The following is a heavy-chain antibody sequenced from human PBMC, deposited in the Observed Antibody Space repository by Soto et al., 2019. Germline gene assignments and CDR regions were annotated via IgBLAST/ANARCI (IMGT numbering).Heavy chain of an antibody. CDR2: IYYSGST. J-gene: IGHJ5*02. D-gene: IGHD3-22*01. V-gene: IGHV4-39*01. CDR3: ARGRKSNYYDSSGYYYPARWFDP. Sequence: QLQLQESGPGLVKPSETLSLTCTVSGGSISSSSYYWGWIRQPPGKGLEWIGSIYYSGSTYYNPSPKSRVPISVDTSKNQFSLKLSSVTAADTAVYYCARGRKSNYYDSSGYYYPARWFDPWGQGTLVTVSS. CDR1: GGSISSSSYY.